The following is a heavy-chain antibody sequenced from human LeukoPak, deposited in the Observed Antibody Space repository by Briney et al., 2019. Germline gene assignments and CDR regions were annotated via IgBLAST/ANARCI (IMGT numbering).Heavy chain of an antibody. CDR2: IYYSGNT. V-gene: IGHV4-59*01. J-gene: IGHJ4*02. D-gene: IGHD3-16*01. Sequence: SETLSLTCTVSGDSISSYYWSWIRQPPGKGLEWIGYIYYSGNTNYSPSLKSRVTISVDTSSNQFSLKLSSVTAADTAVYYCARGRGPITYWVQGTLVTVSS. CDR1: GDSISSYY. CDR3: ARGRGPITY.